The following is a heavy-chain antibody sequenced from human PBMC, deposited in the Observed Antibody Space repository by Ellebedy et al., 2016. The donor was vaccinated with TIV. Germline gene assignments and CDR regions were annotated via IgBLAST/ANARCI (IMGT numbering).Heavy chain of an antibody. CDR1: GFAFSMCA. V-gene: IGHV3-30-3*01. CDR2: TSYRGNNK. J-gene: IGHJ4*02. D-gene: IGHD3-9*01. CDR3: TRLREDYNILTGYYRKKFDY. Sequence: GESLKISXAASGFAFSMCAMHWVRQTPGKGLEWVAATSYRGNNKFYADAVKGRFSISRDNSVNTLYLQANSLRAEDTAVYYCTRLREDYNILTGYYRKKFDYWGQGTLVTVSS.